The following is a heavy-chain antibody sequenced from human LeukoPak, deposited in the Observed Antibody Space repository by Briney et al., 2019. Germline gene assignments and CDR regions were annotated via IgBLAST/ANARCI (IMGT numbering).Heavy chain of an antibody. J-gene: IGHJ4*02. Sequence: KTGGSLRLSCAASGFTFSSYAMHWVRQAPGKGLEWVAVISYDGSNKYYADSVKGRFTISRDNSKNTLYLQMNSLRAEDTAVYYCARPKGSWIQQWLRVDYWGQGTLVTVSS. D-gene: IGHD5-18*01. CDR1: GFTFSSYA. V-gene: IGHV3-30-3*01. CDR2: ISYDGSNK. CDR3: ARPKGSWIQQWLRVDY.